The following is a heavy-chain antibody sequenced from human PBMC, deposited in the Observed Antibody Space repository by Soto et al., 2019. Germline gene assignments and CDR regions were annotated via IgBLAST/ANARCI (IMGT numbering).Heavy chain of an antibody. CDR3: AKGVVPAAISWFDP. V-gene: IGHV3-23*01. D-gene: IGHD2-2*01. J-gene: IGHJ5*02. Sequence: GGSLRLSCAASGFTFSSYAMSWVRQAPGKGLEWVSATSGSGGSTYYADSVKGRFTISRDNSKNTLYLQMNSLRAEDTAVYYCAKGVVPAAISWFDPWGQGTLVTAPQ. CDR2: TSGSGGST. CDR1: GFTFSSYA.